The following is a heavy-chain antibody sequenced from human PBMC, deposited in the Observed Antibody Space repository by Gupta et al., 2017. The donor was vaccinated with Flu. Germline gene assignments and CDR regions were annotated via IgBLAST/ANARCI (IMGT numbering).Heavy chain of an antibody. D-gene: IGHD6-13*01. Sequence: EVQLVESGGGLVQPGRSLRLSCTASGFTFGDSAMSWVRQAPGKGLEWVGFIRSKAYGGTTEYAASVKGRFTISRDDSKSIACLQMNSLKTEDTAVYYCTRAFGSSWQYYYYYYGMDVWGQGTTVTVSS. CDR3: TRAFGSSWQYYYYYYGMDV. V-gene: IGHV3-49*04. J-gene: IGHJ6*02. CDR1: GFTFGDSA. CDR2: IRSKAYGGTT.